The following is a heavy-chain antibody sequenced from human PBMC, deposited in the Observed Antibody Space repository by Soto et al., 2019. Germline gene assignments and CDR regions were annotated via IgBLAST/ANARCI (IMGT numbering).Heavy chain of an antibody. D-gene: IGHD6-13*01. CDR1: GFTFSSYD. J-gene: IGHJ6*02. V-gene: IGHV3-13*01. CDR3: AREYSRQLVPGDYYYYGMDV. Sequence: GGSLRLSCAASGFTFSSYDMHWVRQATGKGLEWVSAIGTAGDTYYPGSVKGRFTISRENAKNSLYLQMNSLRAEDTAVYYCAREYSRQLVPGDYYYYGMDVWGQGTTVTVSS. CDR2: IGTAGDT.